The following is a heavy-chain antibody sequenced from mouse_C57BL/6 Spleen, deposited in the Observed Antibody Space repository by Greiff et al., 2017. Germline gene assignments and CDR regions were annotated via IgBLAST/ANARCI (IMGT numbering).Heavy chain of an antibody. Sequence: QVQLQQSGAELVKPGASVKMSCKASGYTFTSYWITWVKQRPGQGLEWIGDIYPGSGSTNYNEKFKSKATLTVDTSSSTAYMQLSSLTSEDSAVYYCARGHYDYAWFAYWGQGTLVTVSA. CDR2: IYPGSGST. CDR3: ARGHYDYAWFAY. D-gene: IGHD2-4*01. CDR1: GYTFTSYW. J-gene: IGHJ3*01. V-gene: IGHV1-55*01.